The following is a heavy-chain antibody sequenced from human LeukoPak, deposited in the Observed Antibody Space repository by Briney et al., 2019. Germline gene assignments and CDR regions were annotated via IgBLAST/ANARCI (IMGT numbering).Heavy chain of an antibody. CDR3: ARDSGYYDSSGLNPFDY. D-gene: IGHD3-22*01. V-gene: IGHV3-30*03. CDR1: GFTFSSYW. Sequence: GGSLRLSCAASGFTFSSYWMSWVRQAPGKGLEWVAVISYDGSNKYYADSVKGRFTISRDNSKNTLYLQMNSLRAEDTAVYYCARDSGYYDSSGLNPFDYWGQGTLVTVSS. J-gene: IGHJ4*02. CDR2: ISYDGSNK.